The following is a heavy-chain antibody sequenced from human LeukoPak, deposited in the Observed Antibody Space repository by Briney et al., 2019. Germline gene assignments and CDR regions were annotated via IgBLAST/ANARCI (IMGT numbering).Heavy chain of an antibody. J-gene: IGHJ5*02. CDR1: GYSISSGYY. CDR3: ARLVVGVRGVIITRRGTKRFDP. V-gene: IGHV4-38-2*02. D-gene: IGHD3-10*02. Sequence: PSETLSLTCTVSGYSISSGYYWGWIRQPPGKGLEGIGSFYHSGSTNYNPSLKSRVTISVDTSKNQFSLKLSSVTAADTAVYYCARLVVGVRGVIITRRGTKRFDPWGQGTLVTVSS. CDR2: FYHSGST.